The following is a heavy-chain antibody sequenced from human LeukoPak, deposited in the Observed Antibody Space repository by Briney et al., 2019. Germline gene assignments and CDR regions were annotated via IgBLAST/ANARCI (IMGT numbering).Heavy chain of an antibody. Sequence: SETLSLTCAVSGYSISSGYYWGRIRQPPGKGLEWIGSIYHSGSTYYNPSLKGRVTISVDTSKNQFSLKLSSVTAADTAVYYCARDSGWSDTAMVQDYWGQGTLVTVSS. CDR1: GYSISSGYY. CDR2: IYHSGST. V-gene: IGHV4-38-2*02. J-gene: IGHJ4*02. D-gene: IGHD5-18*01. CDR3: ARDSGWSDTAMVQDY.